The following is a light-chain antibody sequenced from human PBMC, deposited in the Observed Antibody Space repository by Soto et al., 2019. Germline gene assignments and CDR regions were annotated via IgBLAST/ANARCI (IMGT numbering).Light chain of an antibody. CDR1: QSVSVN. Sequence: EIVMTQSPATLSGSPGERATLSCRTSQSVSVNLPWYQQKPGQAPRLLIYGASITATGIPARVSGSGSGKECSLTISSLQSEDFAVYYCHQYNNWPSSFGPAPEVPIK. CDR3: HQYNNWPSS. V-gene: IGKV3-15*01. J-gene: IGKJ3*01. CDR2: GAS.